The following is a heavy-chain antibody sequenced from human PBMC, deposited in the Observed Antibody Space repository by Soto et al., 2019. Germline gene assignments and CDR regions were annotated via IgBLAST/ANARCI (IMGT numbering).Heavy chain of an antibody. V-gene: IGHV4-4*08. CDR3: ARGDYYDSSGYYAFDI. J-gene: IGHJ3*02. CDR1: GGSISSYY. CDR2: IYTSGST. Sequence: SETLSLTCTVSGGSISSYYWSWIRQPPGKGLEWIGYIYTSGSTNYNPSLKSRVTMSVDTSKNQFSLKLSSVTAADTAVYYCARGDYYDSSGYYAFDIWGQGTMVTVSS. D-gene: IGHD3-22*01.